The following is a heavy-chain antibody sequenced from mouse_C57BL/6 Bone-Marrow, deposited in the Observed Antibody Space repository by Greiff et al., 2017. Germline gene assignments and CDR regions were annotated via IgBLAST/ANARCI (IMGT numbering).Heavy chain of an antibody. V-gene: IGHV1-55*01. CDR2: IYPGSGST. J-gene: IGHJ3*01. Sequence: QVQLKQPGAELVKPGASVKMSCKASGYTFTSYWITWVKQRPGQGLEWIGDIYPGSGSTNYNEKFKSKATLTVDTSSSTAYMQLSSLTSEDSAVYYCARSSYDGYFPFAYWGQGTLVTVSA. D-gene: IGHD2-3*01. CDR1: GYTFTSYW. CDR3: ARSSYDGYFPFAY.